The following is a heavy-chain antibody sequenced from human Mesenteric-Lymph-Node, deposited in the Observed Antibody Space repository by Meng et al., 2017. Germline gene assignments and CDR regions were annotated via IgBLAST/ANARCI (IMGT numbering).Heavy chain of an antibody. D-gene: IGHD4-23*01. CDR3: ARQIFEFGYGGNSPFDY. V-gene: IGHV4-39*01. CDR2: IYYSGSN. Sequence: QRQLQESGPGLVKPSETLSLTCTVPGGSISSTSYYWGWIRQPPGKGPEWIGSIYYSGSNYHNPSLKSRLTISVDTSKSQLALKLSSVTAADTAVYYCARQIFEFGYGGNSPFDYWGQGTLVTVSS. J-gene: IGHJ4*02. CDR1: GGSISSTSYY.